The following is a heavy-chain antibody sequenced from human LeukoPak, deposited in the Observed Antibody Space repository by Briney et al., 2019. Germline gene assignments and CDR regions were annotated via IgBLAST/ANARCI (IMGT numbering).Heavy chain of an antibody. CDR2: IYHSGST. CDR3: ARVATPPDDAFDI. CDR1: GGSISSSSYY. J-gene: IGHJ3*02. Sequence: SETLSLTCTVSGGSISSSSYYWGWIRQPPGKGLEWIGEIYHSGSTNYNPSLKSRVTISVDKSKNQFSLKLSSVTAADTAVYYCARVATPPDDAFDIWGQGTMVTVSS. V-gene: IGHV4-39*07. D-gene: IGHD2-15*01.